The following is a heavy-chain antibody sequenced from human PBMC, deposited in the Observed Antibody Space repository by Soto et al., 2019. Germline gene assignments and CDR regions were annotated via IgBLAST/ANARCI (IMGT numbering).Heavy chain of an antibody. Sequence: SDTRSLTCPVSTTAITSKIYYWSWIIQHPGNGLEWIGYIYYRGITHYNPSLRSRVSMPVDTAKNHVSLRLSSVTAADTAVEYCARALGSSTLFAWGQGTLVTVSS. CDR3: ARALGSSTLFA. CDR1: TTAITSKIYY. V-gene: IGHV4-31*03. D-gene: IGHD6-6*01. CDR2: IYYRGIT. J-gene: IGHJ5*02.